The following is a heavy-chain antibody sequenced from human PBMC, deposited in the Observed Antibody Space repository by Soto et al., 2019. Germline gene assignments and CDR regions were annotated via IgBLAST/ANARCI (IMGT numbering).Heavy chain of an antibody. Sequence: QVQLVQSGAEVKKPGASVKVSCKASGYTFTSYGITWVRQAPGQGLEWMGWISTFNGNTNYAQKFQGRVTFTADTSTNTAFMDLRSLRSDDTAVYYCARFLHTGQDYWGQGTLVTVSS. V-gene: IGHV1-18*01. J-gene: IGHJ4*02. D-gene: IGHD5-18*01. CDR3: ARFLHTGQDY. CDR1: GYTFTSYG. CDR2: ISTFNGNT.